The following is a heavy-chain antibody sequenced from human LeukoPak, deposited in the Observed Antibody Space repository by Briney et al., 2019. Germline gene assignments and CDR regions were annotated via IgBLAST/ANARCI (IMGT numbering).Heavy chain of an antibody. D-gene: IGHD4-17*01. CDR1: GGSISSSSYY. CDR3: ATTRLTTVTPYYYYYYYMDV. V-gene: IGHV4-39*01. J-gene: IGHJ6*03. CDR2: IYYSGST. Sequence: SETLSLTCTVSGGSISSSSYYWGWIRQPPGKGLEWIGSIYYSGSTYYNPSLKSRVTISVDTSKNQFSLKLNSVTAADTAVYYCATTRLTTVTPYYYYYYYMDVWGKGTTVTVSS.